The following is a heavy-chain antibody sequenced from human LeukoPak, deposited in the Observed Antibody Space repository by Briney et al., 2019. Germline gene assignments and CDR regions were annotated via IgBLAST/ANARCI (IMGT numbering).Heavy chain of an antibody. CDR1: GGSISSYY. CDR3: ARATYSRGDWFDP. Sequence: SETLSLTCTVSGGSISSYYWSWIRQPPGKGLEWIGYIYYSGSTNYNPSLKSRVTISVDTSKNQFSLKLSSVTAADTAVYYCARATYSRGDWFDPWGQGTLVTVSS. V-gene: IGHV4-59*01. CDR2: IYYSGST. D-gene: IGHD2-15*01. J-gene: IGHJ5*02.